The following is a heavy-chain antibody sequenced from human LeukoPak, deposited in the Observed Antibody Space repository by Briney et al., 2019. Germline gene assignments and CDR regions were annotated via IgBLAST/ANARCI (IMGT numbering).Heavy chain of an antibody. Sequence: SQTLSLTCTVSGGSISSGSHYWSWIRQPAGKGLEWIGRIYASGSTNYNPSLKSRVTMSLDTSKNQFSLKLSSVTAADTAVYYCARARILYLVDYWGQGTLATVSS. CDR3: ARARILYLVDY. D-gene: IGHD2-15*01. J-gene: IGHJ4*02. V-gene: IGHV4-61*02. CDR2: IYASGST. CDR1: GGSISSGSHY.